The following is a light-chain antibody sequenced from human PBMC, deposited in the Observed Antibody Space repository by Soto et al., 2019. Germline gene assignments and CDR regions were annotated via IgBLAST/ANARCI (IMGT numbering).Light chain of an antibody. CDR3: QQYESSSPT. Sequence: DIQMTQSPSTLSASVGDGVTITCRASQNISVWLAWYQQRPGKAPKFLIYDASSLEPGVPSRFSGSGSGTEFTLTIRSLQPDDFATYYCQQYESSSPTFGQGTKLQIK. V-gene: IGKV1-5*01. J-gene: IGKJ2*01. CDR1: QNISVW. CDR2: DAS.